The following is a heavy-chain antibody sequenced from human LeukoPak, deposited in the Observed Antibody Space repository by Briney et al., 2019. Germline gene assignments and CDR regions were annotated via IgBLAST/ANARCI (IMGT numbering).Heavy chain of an antibody. J-gene: IGHJ4*02. CDR2: IYGGDST. Sequence: GGSLRLSCVAPGFSVGTKYMSWVRQAPGKGLEWVSVIYGGDSTYYADSVKGRFTISRDTSKNTVYLQMNSLSAEDTAVYFCARDPAVTGDLYYFDYWGQGILVTVSS. CDR3: ARDPAVTGDLYYFDY. D-gene: IGHD6-19*01. CDR1: GFSVGTKY. V-gene: IGHV3-53*01.